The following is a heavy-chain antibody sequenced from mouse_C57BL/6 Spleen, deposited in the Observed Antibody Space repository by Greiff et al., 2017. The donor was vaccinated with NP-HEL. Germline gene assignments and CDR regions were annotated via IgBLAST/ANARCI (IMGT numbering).Heavy chain of an antibody. Sequence: EVQRVESGGGLVQPGGSLSLSCAASGFTFTDYYMSWVRQPPGKALEWLGFIRNKANGYTTEYSASVKGRFTISRDNSQSILYLQRNALRAEDSAPYYCAMVYYVGFDYWGQGTTLTVSS. CDR1: GFTFTDYY. D-gene: IGHD1-1*01. CDR3: AMVYYVGFDY. V-gene: IGHV7-3*01. J-gene: IGHJ2*01. CDR2: IRNKANGYTT.